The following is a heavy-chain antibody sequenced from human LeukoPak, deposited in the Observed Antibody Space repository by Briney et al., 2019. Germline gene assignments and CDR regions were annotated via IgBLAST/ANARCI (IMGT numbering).Heavy chain of an antibody. Sequence: PGGSLRLSCAASGFSFSSYGMSWVRQAPGKGLEWVSSLSGSGGSAYYADSVKGRFTISRDNSRNTLYLQMNSLRAEDTAVYYCAKDFYGSSWCIYDSWGQGTLVTVSS. D-gene: IGHD6-13*01. V-gene: IGHV3-23*01. CDR1: GFSFSSYG. J-gene: IGHJ5*01. CDR3: AKDFYGSSWCIYDS. CDR2: LSGSGGSA.